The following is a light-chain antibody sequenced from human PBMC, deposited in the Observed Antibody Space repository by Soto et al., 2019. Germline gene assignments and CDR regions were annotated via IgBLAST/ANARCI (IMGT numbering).Light chain of an antibody. Sequence: QPVLTQPPSVSGAPGQRVTISCTRSSSNIGAGYDVHWYQQLPGTAPKLLIYGNSNRPSGVPDRFSGSKSGTSASLAITGLQAEDEADYYCQSYDSSRVVFGGGTKLTVL. CDR2: GNS. CDR3: QSYDSSRVV. V-gene: IGLV1-40*01. CDR1: SSNIGAGYD. J-gene: IGLJ2*01.